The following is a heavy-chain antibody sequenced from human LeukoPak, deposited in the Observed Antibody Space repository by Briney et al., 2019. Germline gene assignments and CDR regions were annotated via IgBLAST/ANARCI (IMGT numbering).Heavy chain of an antibody. V-gene: IGHV3-43*02. D-gene: IGHD2-2*01. CDR2: ISGDGGST. CDR1: GFTFDDYA. J-gene: IGHJ4*02. CDR3: ARDLCSSPSCYANDY. Sequence: PGGSLRLSCAASGFTFDDYAMHWVRQAPGKGLEWVSLISGDGGSTYYADSVKGRFTISRDNSKNSLYLQMNSLRVEDSAVYYCARDLCSSPSCYANDYWGQGTLVTVSS.